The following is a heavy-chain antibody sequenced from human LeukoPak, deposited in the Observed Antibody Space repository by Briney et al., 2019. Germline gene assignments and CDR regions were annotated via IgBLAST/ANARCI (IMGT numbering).Heavy chain of an antibody. CDR2: IYYSGST. V-gene: IGHV4-59*08. D-gene: IGHD5-18*01. J-gene: IGHJ3*02. CDR1: GGSIGSYY. Sequence: SETLSLTCTVSGGSIGSYYWSWIRQPPGKGLEWIGYIYYSGSTMYNSSLKSRVTISVGTSKNQFSLKLSSVTAADTAVYYCARHDTAYDGSDIWGQGTMVTVSS. CDR3: ARHDTAYDGSDI.